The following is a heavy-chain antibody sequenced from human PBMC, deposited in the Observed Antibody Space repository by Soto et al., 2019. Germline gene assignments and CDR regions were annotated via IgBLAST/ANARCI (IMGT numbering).Heavy chain of an antibody. CDR3: ASSYDYGDYAFQY. D-gene: IGHD4-17*01. V-gene: IGHV4-4*02. Sequence: PSETLSLTCAVSGGSISSSNWWSWVRQPPGKGLEWIGEIYHSGSTNYNPSLKSRVTISVDKSKNQFSLKLSSVTAADTAVYYCASSYDYGDYAFQYWGQGXLVTVSS. CDR1: GGSISSSNW. J-gene: IGHJ4*02. CDR2: IYHSGST.